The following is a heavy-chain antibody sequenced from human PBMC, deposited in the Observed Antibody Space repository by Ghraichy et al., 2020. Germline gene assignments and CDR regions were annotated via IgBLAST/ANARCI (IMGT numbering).Heavy chain of an antibody. CDR3: AKDRALGGGSCFDY. CDR1: GFTFSSYA. Sequence: GGSLRLSCAASGFTFSSYATSWVRQAPGKGLEWVSAISGSGANTYYAVSVNGRFTISRDNSKNTLYLQMNSLRAEDTAVYYCAKDRALGGGSCFDYWGQGALVTVSS. J-gene: IGHJ4*02. D-gene: IGHD2-15*01. V-gene: IGHV3-23*01. CDR2: ISGSGANT.